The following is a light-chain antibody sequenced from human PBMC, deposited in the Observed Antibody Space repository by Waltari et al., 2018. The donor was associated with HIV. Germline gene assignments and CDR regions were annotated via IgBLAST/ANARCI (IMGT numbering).Light chain of an antibody. CDR3: CSYVGWSTILYV. Sequence: QSALTQPGSVSGSPGQSLTISCTGPRSDVGRYNLVSWYQQHPGKAPKLMIYEVSKRPSGVSNRFSGSKSGNTASLTISGLQAEDEADYYCCSYVGWSTILYVFGTGTKVTVL. CDR1: RSDVGRYNL. J-gene: IGLJ1*01. CDR2: EVS. V-gene: IGLV2-23*02.